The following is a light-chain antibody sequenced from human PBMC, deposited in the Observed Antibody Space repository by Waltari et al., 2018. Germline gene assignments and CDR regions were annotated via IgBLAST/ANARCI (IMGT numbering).Light chain of an antibody. J-gene: IGLJ3*02. V-gene: IGLV4-69*01. Sequence: QLVLTQSPSASASLGASVKLTCTLSSGHSSNIIAWLQQQPETGPRYVMKDNSDGSNSKGDEIPDRFSGSSSGAERDLTISSLQSEDEAYYYCQTGGHGTWVFGGGTKLTVL. CDR3: QTGGHGTWV. CDR1: SGHSSNI. CDR2: DNSDGSN.